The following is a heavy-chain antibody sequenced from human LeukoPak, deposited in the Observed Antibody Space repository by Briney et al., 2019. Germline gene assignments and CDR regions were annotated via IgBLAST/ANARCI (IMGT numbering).Heavy chain of an antibody. Sequence: GRSLRLSCVASGFTFTGHSMHWVRQAPGKGLEWVAVVGSNEKTIFYADSLEGRFTMSRDNSKNTVYLQMNSLRAEDTAVYYCAHHGGGTIRLGAFDIWDQGTMVTVSS. CDR1: GFTFTGHS. CDR3: AHHGGGTIRLGAFDI. D-gene: IGHD3-3*01. J-gene: IGHJ3*02. V-gene: IGHV3-30*04. CDR2: VGSNEKTI.